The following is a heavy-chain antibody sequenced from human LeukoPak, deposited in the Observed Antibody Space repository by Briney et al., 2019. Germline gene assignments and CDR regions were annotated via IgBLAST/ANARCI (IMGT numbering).Heavy chain of an antibody. J-gene: IGHJ4*02. CDR3: ARDSAWLSYFDY. D-gene: IGHD3-22*01. V-gene: IGHV3-53*05. CDR2: IYSGGST. CDR1: GFTVSSNY. Sequence: GGSLRLSCAASGFTVSSNYMSWVRQAPGKGLEWVSVIYSGGSTYYADSVKGRFTISRDNSKNTLYLQMNSLRTEDTAVYYCARDSAWLSYFDYWGQGSLVTVSS.